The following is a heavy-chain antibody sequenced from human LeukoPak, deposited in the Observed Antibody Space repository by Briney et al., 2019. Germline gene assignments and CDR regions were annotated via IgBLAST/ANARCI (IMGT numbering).Heavy chain of an antibody. Sequence: ASVKVSCKASGYTLTSYDINWVRQATGQGLEWMGWMNPNSGNTGYAQKFQGRVTMTRNTSISTAYMELSSLRSEDTAVYYCASSYGGKGNYNWFDPWGQGTLVTVSS. V-gene: IGHV1-8*01. CDR2: MNPNSGNT. CDR3: ASSYGGKGNYNWFDP. CDR1: GYTLTSYD. J-gene: IGHJ5*02. D-gene: IGHD4-23*01.